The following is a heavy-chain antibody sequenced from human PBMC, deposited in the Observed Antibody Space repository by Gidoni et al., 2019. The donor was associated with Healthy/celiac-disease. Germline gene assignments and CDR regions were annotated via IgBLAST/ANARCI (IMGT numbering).Heavy chain of an antibody. Sequence: RGQTRARATCGISFSNYAIHWVRQAPGKGLEWVAVISYGESTKYYADSVKGRFTISRDNSKNTLFLQMNSLRPEDTAVYYCARDYYDSSGPGSYFDYWGQGTLVTVSS. CDR2: ISYGESTK. CDR3: ARDYYDSSGPGSYFDY. J-gene: IGHJ4*02. CDR1: GISFSNYA. D-gene: IGHD3-22*01. V-gene: IGHV3-30-3*01.